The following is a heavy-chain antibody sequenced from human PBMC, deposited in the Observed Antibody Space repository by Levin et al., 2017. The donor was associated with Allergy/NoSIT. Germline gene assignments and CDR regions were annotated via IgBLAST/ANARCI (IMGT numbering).Heavy chain of an antibody. V-gene: IGHV1-46*01. D-gene: IGHD3-22*01. CDR2: INPSGGST. Sequence: GESLKISCKASGYTFTSYYMHWVRQAPGQGLEWMGIINPSGGSTNYAQKFQGRVTMTRDTSTSTVYMELSSLISEDTAVYYCARDLADSSGSYYPPWYFDLWGRGTLVTVSS. CDR3: ARDLADSSGSYYPPWYFDL. CDR1: GYTFTSYY. J-gene: IGHJ2*01.